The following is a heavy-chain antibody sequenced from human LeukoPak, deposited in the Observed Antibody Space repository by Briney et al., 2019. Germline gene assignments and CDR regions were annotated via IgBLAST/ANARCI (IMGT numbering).Heavy chain of an antibody. CDR2: IYHSGST. Sequence: SETLSLTCAVSGGSISSSNWWSWVRQPPGKGLEWIGEIYHSGSTNYSPSLKSRVTISVDKSKNQFSLNLNSVTAADTAEYYCAKEDSSGWYVHYFDNWAQGTLVTVSS. J-gene: IGHJ4*02. CDR3: AKEDSSGWYVHYFDN. V-gene: IGHV4-4*02. CDR1: GGSISSSNW. D-gene: IGHD6-19*01.